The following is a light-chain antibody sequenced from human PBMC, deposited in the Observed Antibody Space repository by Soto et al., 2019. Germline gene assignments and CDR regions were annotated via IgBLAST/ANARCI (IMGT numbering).Light chain of an antibody. CDR1: QSVSSSS. Sequence: EIVLTQSPGTLSLSPGERATLSCRASQSVSSSSLAWYKQKPGQAPRLLIYGASSRATGIPDRFSGSGSGTDFTLTISRLEPEDFAVYYCQQYGSSPTFGGGTKVEIK. CDR2: GAS. J-gene: IGKJ4*01. V-gene: IGKV3-20*01. CDR3: QQYGSSPT.